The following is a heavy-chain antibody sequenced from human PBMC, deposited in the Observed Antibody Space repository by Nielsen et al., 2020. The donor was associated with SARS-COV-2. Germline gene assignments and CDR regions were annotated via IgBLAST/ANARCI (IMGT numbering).Heavy chain of an antibody. CDR1: GFNVSSNY. V-gene: IGHV3-53*01. J-gene: IGHJ4*02. D-gene: IGHD6-13*01. CDR2: IYSGGST. CDR3: ARGLAAAVDY. Sequence: GGSLRLSCAASGFNVSSNYMNWVRQAPGKGLECVSVIYSGGSTYYADSVKGRFTISRDNSKNTLYLQMNSLRADDTAVYYCARGLAAAVDYWGQGTLVTVSS.